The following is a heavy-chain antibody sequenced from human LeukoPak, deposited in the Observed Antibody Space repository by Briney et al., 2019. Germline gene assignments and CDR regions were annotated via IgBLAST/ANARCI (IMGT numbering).Heavy chain of an antibody. CDR2: IYYSGAT. V-gene: IGHV4-59*05. CDR3: ATTRGTLERLGDENDGAFDI. Sequence: SETLSLTCTVSGGSISSYYWSWIRQPPGKGLEWIGSIYYSGATYHNPSLESRVTISLDTSRNQLSLKLSSVTAADTAVYYCATTRGTLERLGDENDGAFDIWGQGTMVTVSS. D-gene: IGHD1-26*01. J-gene: IGHJ3*02. CDR1: GGSISSYY.